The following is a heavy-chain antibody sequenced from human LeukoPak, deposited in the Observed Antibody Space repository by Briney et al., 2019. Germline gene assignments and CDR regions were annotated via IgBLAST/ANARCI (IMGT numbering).Heavy chain of an antibody. V-gene: IGHV4-38-2*02. CDR3: ARVVVVTGVDAFDI. D-gene: IGHD2-21*02. CDR1: GYSISSGYY. J-gene: IGHJ3*02. CDR2: IYHSGST. Sequence: SETLSLTCTVSGYSISSGYYWGWIRQPPGKGLEWIGSIYHSGSTNYNPSLKSRVTISVDTSKNQFSLKLSSVTAADTAVYYCARVVVVTGVDAFDIWGQGTMVTVSS.